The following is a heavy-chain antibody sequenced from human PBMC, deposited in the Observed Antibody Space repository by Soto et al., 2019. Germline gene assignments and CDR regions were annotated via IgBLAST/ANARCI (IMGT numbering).Heavy chain of an antibody. V-gene: IGHV3-66*01. CDR1: GFDVSNTD. CDR3: ASEAIIGSAPPEYYFDY. CDR2: IYSGGYT. Sequence: GGSLRLSCAASGFDVSNTDMSWVRQAAGKGLEWVSVIYSGGYTNYADSVKGRFIVSRDSPKNTLYLQMDSLRAEDTAVHYCASEAIIGSAPPEYYFDYWGQGTLVTVSS. J-gene: IGHJ4*02. D-gene: IGHD1-26*01.